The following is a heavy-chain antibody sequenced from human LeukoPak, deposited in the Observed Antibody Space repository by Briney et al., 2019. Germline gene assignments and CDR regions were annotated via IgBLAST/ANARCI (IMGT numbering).Heavy chain of an antibody. V-gene: IGHV4-39*07. D-gene: IGHD2-15*01. J-gene: IGHJ4*02. CDR1: GGSISSSSYY. Sequence: SETLSLTCTVSGGSISSSSYYWGWIRQPPGKGLEWIGSIYYSGSTYYNPSLKSRVTISVDTSKNQFSLKLSSVTAADTAVYHCARVPTPAPSQFDYWGQGTLVTVSS. CDR2: IYYSGST. CDR3: ARVPTPAPSQFDY.